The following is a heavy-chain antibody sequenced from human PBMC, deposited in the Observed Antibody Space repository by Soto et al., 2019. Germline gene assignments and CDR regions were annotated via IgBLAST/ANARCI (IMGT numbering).Heavy chain of an antibody. CDR1: GYTFTSYG. CDR3: ARASDGYRSGWYVGYFDY. D-gene: IGHD6-19*01. V-gene: IGHV1-18*04. J-gene: IGHJ4*02. Sequence: QVQLVQSGAEVKKPGASVKVSCKASGYTFTSYGISWVRQAPGQGLEWMGWIRAYNGYTNYAQKFQGRVTITTDTSTSTAYTELRSLISDDTAVYYCARASDGYRSGWYVGYFDYWGQGTLVTVSS. CDR2: IRAYNGYT.